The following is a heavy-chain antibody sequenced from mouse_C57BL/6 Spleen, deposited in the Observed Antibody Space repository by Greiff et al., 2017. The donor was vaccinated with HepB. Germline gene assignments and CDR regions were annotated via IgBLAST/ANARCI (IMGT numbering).Heavy chain of an antibody. J-gene: IGHJ3*01. CDR2: IYPGSGST. Sequence: VQLQQPGAELVKPGASVKMSCKASGYTFTSYWITWVKQRPGQGLEWIGDIYPGSGSTNYNEKFKSKATLTVDTSSSTAYMQLSSLTSEDSAVYYCARGYYGSSYWPSWFAYWGQGTLVTVSA. CDR3: ARGYYGSSYWPSWFAY. D-gene: IGHD1-1*01. CDR1: GYTFTSYW. V-gene: IGHV1-55*01.